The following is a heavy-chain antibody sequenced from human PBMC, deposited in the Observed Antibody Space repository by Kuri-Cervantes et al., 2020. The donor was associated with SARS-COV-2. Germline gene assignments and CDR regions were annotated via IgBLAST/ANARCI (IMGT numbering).Heavy chain of an antibody. CDR1: GGSFSGYY. CDR2: INHSGST. D-gene: IGHD4-17*01. J-gene: IGHJ1*01. V-gene: IGHV4-34*01. Sequence: SQTLSLTCAVYGGSFSGYYWSWIRQPPGKGLEWIGEINHSGSTNYNPSLKSRVTISVDTSKNQFSLRLSSVTAADTAVYYCARRGPNTVTTFTSLAEVGFQHWGQGTLVTVSS. CDR3: ARRGPNTVTTFTSLAEVGFQH.